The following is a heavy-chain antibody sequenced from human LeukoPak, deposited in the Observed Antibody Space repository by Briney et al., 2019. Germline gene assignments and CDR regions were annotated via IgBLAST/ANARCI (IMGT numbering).Heavy chain of an antibody. D-gene: IGHD1-26*01. CDR1: GGTFSSYA. CDR3: ASRISTIAQSAFDI. Sequence: ASVKVSCKASGGTFSSYAISWVRQAPGQGLEWMGGIIPIFGTANYAQKFQGRVTITADESTSTAYMELSSLRSEDTAVYYCASRISTIAQSAFDIWGQGTMVTVSS. V-gene: IGHV1-69*01. CDR2: IIPIFGTA. J-gene: IGHJ3*02.